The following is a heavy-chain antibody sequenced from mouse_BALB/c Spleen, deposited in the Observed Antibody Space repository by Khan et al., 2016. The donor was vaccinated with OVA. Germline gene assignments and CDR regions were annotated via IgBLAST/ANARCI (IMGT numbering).Heavy chain of an antibody. CDR1: GYSITSGYG. CDR2: ISYSGST. Sequence: EVQLQESGPGLVKPSQSLSLTCTVTGYSITSGYGWNWIRQFPGNKLEWMGYISYSGSTNYNPSLKSRIPITRDTSKNQFFLQLNAVTTEDTATYYCARTARIKYWGKGTTLTVSS. V-gene: IGHV3-2*02. D-gene: IGHD1-2*01. J-gene: IGHJ2*01. CDR3: ARTARIKY.